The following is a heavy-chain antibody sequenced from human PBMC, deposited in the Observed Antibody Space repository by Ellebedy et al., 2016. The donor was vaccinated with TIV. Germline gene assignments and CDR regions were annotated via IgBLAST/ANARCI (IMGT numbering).Heavy chain of an antibody. D-gene: IGHD2-8*02. Sequence: GESLKISCVASGFTVSSNYMFWVRQAPGKGLEWVALQHSTDIPYYADSVRGRFTVSRDDSQNKLFLQMNNLRGDDPAVYYCARTDCSGRSCYSFFNHWGQGTLVTVSS. CDR3: ARTDCSGRSCYSFFNH. CDR2: QHSTDIP. J-gene: IGHJ1*01. V-gene: IGHV3-53*01. CDR1: GFTVSSNY.